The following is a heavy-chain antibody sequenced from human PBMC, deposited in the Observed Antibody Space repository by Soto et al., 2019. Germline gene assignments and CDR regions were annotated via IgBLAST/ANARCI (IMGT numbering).Heavy chain of an antibody. D-gene: IGHD1-1*01. Sequence: QVQLQESGPGLVKPSQTLSLTCTVSGGSISSGNYYWSWIRQPPGKGLEWIGYIYYSGSTYYNPSLKSRVTISVDTSKNQFSLKLSSVTAADTAVYYCARNVNNAYNWFDPWGQGTLVTVSS. CDR3: ARNVNNAYNWFDP. V-gene: IGHV4-30-4*01. J-gene: IGHJ5*02. CDR2: IYYSGST. CDR1: GGSISSGNYY.